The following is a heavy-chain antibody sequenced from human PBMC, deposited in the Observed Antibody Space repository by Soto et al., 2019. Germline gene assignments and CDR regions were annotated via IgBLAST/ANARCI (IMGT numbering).Heavy chain of an antibody. V-gene: IGHV1-3*05. J-gene: IGHJ4*02. D-gene: IGHD5-12*01. Sequence: QVQLVQSGAEEKKPGASVKVSCKASGYSFTSYAMHWVRQAPGQGLEWMGWINAGNGNTKYSQKFQGRVTITRDTSARTAYRELSSLRSEDTALYYCARAVAGPADFDYWGQGTLVTVSS. CDR1: GYSFTSYA. CDR3: ARAVAGPADFDY. CDR2: INAGNGNT.